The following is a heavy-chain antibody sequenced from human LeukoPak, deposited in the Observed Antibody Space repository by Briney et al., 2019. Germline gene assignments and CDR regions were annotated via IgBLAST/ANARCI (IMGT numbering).Heavy chain of an antibody. CDR1: GGTFSSYA. V-gene: IGHV1-69*13. D-gene: IGHD6-6*01. CDR2: IIPIFGTA. J-gene: IGHJ6*03. Sequence: ASVKVSCKASGGTFSSYAISWVRQAPGQGLEWMGGIIPIFGTANYAQKFQGRVTITADESTSTAYMELSSLRSEDTAVYYCAREAYSSSSPDYYYYYYMDVWGKGTTVTVSS. CDR3: AREAYSSSSPDYYYYYYMDV.